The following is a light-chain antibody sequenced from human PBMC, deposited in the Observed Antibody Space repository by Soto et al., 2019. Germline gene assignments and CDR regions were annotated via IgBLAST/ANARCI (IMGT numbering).Light chain of an antibody. Sequence: EIWLTQSPATLSLSPGDRATLSCRASQSVNRYLAWYQQKPCQDPRLLIQDTSTRATGVPDTFSGRGSGTEFTLTISSREPEDCAMYYCQQRFRLPPMFGGGTHVEIK. CDR3: QQRFRLPPM. CDR1: QSVNRY. J-gene: IGKJ4*02. CDR2: DTS. V-gene: IGKV3-11*01.